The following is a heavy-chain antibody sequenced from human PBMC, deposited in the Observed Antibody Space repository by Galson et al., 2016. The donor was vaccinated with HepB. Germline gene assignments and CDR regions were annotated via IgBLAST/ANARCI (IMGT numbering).Heavy chain of an antibody. CDR1: GGSISTIHW. CDR2: IFHSGST. J-gene: IGHJ3*01. CDR3: ARQAYCSRSSCNDRDTDAFDF. Sequence: ETLSLTCAVSGGSISTIHWWSWVRQPPGKGLEWIGEIFHSGSTNYNPSLKSRVTMSVDQSKNQFSLELTSVTAADTAVYYCARQAYCSRSSCNDRDTDAFDFWGQGTMVTVSS. D-gene: IGHD2-2*01. V-gene: IGHV4-4*02.